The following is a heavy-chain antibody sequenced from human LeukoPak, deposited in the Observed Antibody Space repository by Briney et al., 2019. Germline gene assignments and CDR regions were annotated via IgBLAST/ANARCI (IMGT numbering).Heavy chain of an antibody. CDR1: GFTFSSYS. D-gene: IGHD3-9*01. V-gene: IGHV3-21*01. CDR2: ISSSSSYI. CDR3: AKDGRYFDWLLPQTAYYFDY. Sequence: KPGGSLRLSCAASGFTFSSYSMNWVRQAPGKGLEWVSSISSSSSYIYYADSVKGRFTISRDNSKNTLYLQMNSLRAEDTAVYYCAKDGRYFDWLLPQTAYYFDYWGQGTLVTVSS. J-gene: IGHJ4*02.